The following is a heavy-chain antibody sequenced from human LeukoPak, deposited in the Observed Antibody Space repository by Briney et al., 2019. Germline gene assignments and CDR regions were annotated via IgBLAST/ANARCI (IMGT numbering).Heavy chain of an antibody. Sequence: GGSLRLSCAASGFTFSSYSMNWVRQAPGKGLEWVSSISSSSSYIYYADSVKGRFTISRDNAKNSLYLQMNSLRAEDTAVYYCARKVVAAPWYFDLWGRGTLVTVSS. J-gene: IGHJ2*01. CDR3: ARKVVAAPWYFDL. CDR2: ISSSSSYI. V-gene: IGHV3-21*01. CDR1: GFTFSSYS. D-gene: IGHD2-15*01.